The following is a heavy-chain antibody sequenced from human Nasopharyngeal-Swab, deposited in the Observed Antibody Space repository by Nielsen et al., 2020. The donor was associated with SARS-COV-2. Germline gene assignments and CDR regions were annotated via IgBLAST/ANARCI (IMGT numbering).Heavy chain of an antibody. CDR2: FDPEDGET. J-gene: IGHJ4*02. CDR3: ATGHLPLAYYDSSAHGWY. V-gene: IGHV1-24*01. CDR1: GYTLTELS. Sequence: ASVQVSCKVSGYTLTELSMHWVRQAPAKGLEWMGGFDPEDGETIYAQKFQGRVTMTEDTSTDTAYMELSSLRSEDTAVYYCATGHLPLAYYDSSAHGWYWGQGTLVTVSS. D-gene: IGHD3-22*01.